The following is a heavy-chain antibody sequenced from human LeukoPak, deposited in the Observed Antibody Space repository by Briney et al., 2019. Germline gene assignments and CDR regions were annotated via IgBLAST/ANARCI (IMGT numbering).Heavy chain of an antibody. J-gene: IGHJ4*02. D-gene: IGHD4-17*01. CDR1: GFTFSSYG. CDR2: IRYDGSNK. V-gene: IGHV3-30*02. Sequence: PGGSLRLPCAASGFTFSSYGMHWVRQAPGKGLEWVAFIRYDGSNKYYADSVKGRFTISRDNSKNTLYLQMNSLRAEDTAVYYCAKDNGDYALLLDYWGQGTLVTVSS. CDR3: AKDNGDYALLLDY.